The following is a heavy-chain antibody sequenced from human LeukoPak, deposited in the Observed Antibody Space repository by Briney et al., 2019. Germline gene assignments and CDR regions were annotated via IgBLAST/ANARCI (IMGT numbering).Heavy chain of an antibody. Sequence: SVNVSCKDSVGTFSSYAISWVRQAPGQGLEWMGRIIPIFGTANYAQKFQGRVTITADKSTSTAYMELSSLRSEGTAVYYCARDSPIAPCGSDCYEAFDIHGRGTMVTVSS. CDR1: VGTFSSYA. D-gene: IGHD2-21*01. V-gene: IGHV1-69*06. CDR2: IIPIFGTA. J-gene: IGHJ3*02. CDR3: ARDSPIAPCGSDCYEAFDI.